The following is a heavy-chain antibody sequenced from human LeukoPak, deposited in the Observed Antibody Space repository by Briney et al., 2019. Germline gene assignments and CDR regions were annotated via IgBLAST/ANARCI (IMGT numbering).Heavy chain of an antibody. V-gene: IGHV3-66*01. CDR1: GFSVSYNY. Sequence: RGSLRLSCAASGFSVSYNYMSWVRQAPGKGLEWVSVTYSGGTTLYADSVKGRFTISRDNSKNTLYLQMSSLRAEDTAVYYCVKDLDRVGGLTDFWGQGTLVTVSS. J-gene: IGHJ4*02. CDR3: VKDLDRVGGLTDF. D-gene: IGHD3-10*01. CDR2: TYSGGTT.